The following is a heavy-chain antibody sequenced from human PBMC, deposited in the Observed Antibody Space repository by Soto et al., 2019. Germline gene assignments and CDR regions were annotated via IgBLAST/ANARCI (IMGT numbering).Heavy chain of an antibody. Sequence: SETLSLTCTVSGGSISSNYWTWIRQPPGKGLEWIGYVYNSGRTNYNPSLKSRVTISEDTSKSQFSLKVNSMTAADTAVYYCARYRREAVAGYTLDNWGQGILVTVSS. CDR3: ARYRREAVAGYTLDN. D-gene: IGHD6-13*01. V-gene: IGHV4-59*01. CDR2: VYNSGRT. CDR1: GGSISSNY. J-gene: IGHJ4*02.